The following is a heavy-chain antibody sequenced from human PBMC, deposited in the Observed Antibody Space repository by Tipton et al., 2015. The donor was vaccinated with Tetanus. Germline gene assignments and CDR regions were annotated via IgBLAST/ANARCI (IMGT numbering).Heavy chain of an antibody. Sequence: TLSLTCTVSGDSITSSHYYWGWVRQPPGKGLEWIGSIYFSGSTYHSPSLKSRVTMSVDTSKNQFSLKLASVTAADTAVYFCARGEDAYKTGNYWGQGTLVTVSS. J-gene: IGHJ4*02. V-gene: IGHV4-39*02. CDR3: ARGEDAYKTGNY. D-gene: IGHD5-24*01. CDR2: IYFSGST. CDR1: GDSITSSHYY.